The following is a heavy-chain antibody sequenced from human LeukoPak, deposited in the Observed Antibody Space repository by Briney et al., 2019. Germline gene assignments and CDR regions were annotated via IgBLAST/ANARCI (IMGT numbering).Heavy chain of an antibody. V-gene: IGHV1-3*03. D-gene: IGHD2-2*02. J-gene: IGHJ4*02. CDR3: TLYNY. CDR1: GYSFTSQD. CDR2: INPDNGDT. Sequence: RASVKVSCKTSGYSFTSQDMHWVRQAPGQSLEWMGCINPDNGDTKYSQEFQGRVTITRDTSATTAYMELSSLRSDDMAVYYCTLYNYWGQGTLVTVSS.